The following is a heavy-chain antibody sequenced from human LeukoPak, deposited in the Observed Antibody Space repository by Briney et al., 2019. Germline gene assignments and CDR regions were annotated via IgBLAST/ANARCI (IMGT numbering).Heavy chain of an antibody. CDR1: GYTFTSYY. V-gene: IGHV1-46*01. CDR2: INPSGGST. J-gene: IGHJ4*02. Sequence: ASVKVSCKASGYTFTSYYMHWVRQAPGQGLEWMGIINPSGGSTSYAQKFQGRVTMTRDMSTSTVYMELSSLRSEDTAVYYCARDRLNHYSSGCPGYWGQGTLVTVSS. D-gene: IGHD6-19*01. CDR3: ARDRLNHYSSGCPGY.